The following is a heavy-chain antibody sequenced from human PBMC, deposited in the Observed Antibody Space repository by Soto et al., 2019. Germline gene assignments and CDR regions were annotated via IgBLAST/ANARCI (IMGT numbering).Heavy chain of an antibody. J-gene: IGHJ5*02. CDR2: ISGGGDST. CDR3: AKDRASAAARPRFDP. D-gene: IGHD6-13*01. CDR1: GFTFNNYA. V-gene: IGHV3-23*01. Sequence: GGSLRLSCAASGFTFNNYAMSWVRQAPGKGLEWVSTISGGGDSTYYADSVTGRFTISRDNSRDTLFLQMNSLRAEDTALYYCAKDRASAAARPRFDPWGQGTLVTVSS.